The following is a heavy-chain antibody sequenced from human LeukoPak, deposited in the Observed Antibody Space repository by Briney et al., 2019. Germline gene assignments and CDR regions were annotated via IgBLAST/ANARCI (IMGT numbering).Heavy chain of an antibody. CDR3: TRGGNYYDSRMDV. CDR2: INPNGGST. J-gene: IGHJ6*01. V-gene: IGHV1-46*01. CDR1: GYTFTTYY. D-gene: IGHD3-22*01. Sequence: ASVKVSCKASGYTFTTYYMHWVRQAPGQGLEWMGIINPNGGSTNYAEKFQGRVTITRDTSTSTVYMELRSLRSEDTAVYYCTRGGNYYDSRMDVWGQGSTVTVSS.